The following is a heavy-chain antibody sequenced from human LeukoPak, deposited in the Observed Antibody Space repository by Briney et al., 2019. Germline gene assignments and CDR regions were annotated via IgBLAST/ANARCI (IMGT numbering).Heavy chain of an antibody. CDR2: ISWNSGSI. J-gene: IGHJ4*02. D-gene: IGHD6-13*01. CDR1: GFTFDDYA. Sequence: GRSLRLSCAASGFTFDDYAMHWVRQAPGKGLEWVSGISWNSGSIGYADSVKGRFTISRDNAKNSLYLQMNSLRAEDTALYYCAKDLAAAGSRVDYWGQGTLVTVSS. CDR3: AKDLAAAGSRVDY. V-gene: IGHV3-9*01.